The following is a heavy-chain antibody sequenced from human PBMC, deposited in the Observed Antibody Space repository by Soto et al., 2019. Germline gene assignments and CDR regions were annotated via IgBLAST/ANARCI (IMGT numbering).Heavy chain of an antibody. CDR3: ARDPVVVVAAKVFDP. Sequence: GASVKVSCKASGYTFTSYAMHWVRQAPGQRLEWMGWINAGNGNTKYSQTFQGRVTITRDTSASTAYMELSSLRSEDTAVYYCARDPVVVVAAKVFDPWGQGTLVTVSS. CDR2: INAGNGNT. J-gene: IGHJ5*02. CDR1: GYTFTSYA. V-gene: IGHV1-3*01. D-gene: IGHD2-15*01.